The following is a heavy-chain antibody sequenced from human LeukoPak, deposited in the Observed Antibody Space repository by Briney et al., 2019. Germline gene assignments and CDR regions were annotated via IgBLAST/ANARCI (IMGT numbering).Heavy chain of an antibody. J-gene: IGHJ6*03. CDR3: TSYSGSFDYYYYYMDV. CDR1: GFTFSGSA. CDR2: IRSKANSYAT. D-gene: IGHD6-13*01. V-gene: IGHV3-73*01. Sequence: GGSLRLSCAASGFTFSGSAMHWVRQASGKGLEWVGRIRSKANSYATAYAASVKGRFTISRDDSKNTAYLQMNSLKTEDTAVYYCTSYSGSFDYYYYYMDVWGKGTTVTVSS.